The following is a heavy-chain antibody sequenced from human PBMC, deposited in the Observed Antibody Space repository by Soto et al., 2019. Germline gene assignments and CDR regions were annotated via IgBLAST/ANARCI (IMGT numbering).Heavy chain of an antibody. V-gene: IGHV1-18*04. D-gene: IGHD6-6*01. CDR1: GYTFTTYG. Sequence: QVQLVQSGAEVKEPGASVKVSCKASGYTFTTYGLSWVRQAPGQGLEWMGWISAYNGNTKYAQKFQGRVTMTTDTSTSTAYMELRSLTSDDTAVYYCARDRVAVRPGWFDPWGQGTLVTVSP. J-gene: IGHJ5*02. CDR2: ISAYNGNT. CDR3: ARDRVAVRPGWFDP.